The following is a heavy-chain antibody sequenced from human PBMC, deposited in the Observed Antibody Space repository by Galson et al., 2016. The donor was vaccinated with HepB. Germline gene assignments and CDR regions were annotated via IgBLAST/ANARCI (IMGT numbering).Heavy chain of an antibody. CDR2: ISGSGGNA. CDR1: GFTFDIYG. V-gene: IGHV3-23*01. CDR3: EKPSGGYDRYYFDY. Sequence: SLRLSCAASGFTFDIYGMSWVRQAPGKGLEWVSAISGSGGNAYYADSAKGRFAISRDNSKKTLYVQMSSLRAEDTAVYYCEKPSGGYDRYYFDYWRQGTLVTVSS. J-gene: IGHJ4*02. D-gene: IGHD5-12*01.